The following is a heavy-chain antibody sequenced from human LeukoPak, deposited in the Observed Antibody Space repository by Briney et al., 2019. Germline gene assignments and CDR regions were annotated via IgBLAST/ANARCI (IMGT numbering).Heavy chain of an antibody. CDR2: MNPNSGNT. Sequence: ASVKVSCKASGYTFTGYYMHWVRQATGQGLEWMGWMNPNSGNTGYAQKFQGRVTITRNTSISTAYMELSSLRSEDTAVYYCARGGSSTYYYYYYYMGVWGKGTTVTVSS. D-gene: IGHD6-6*01. CDR1: GYTFTGYY. V-gene: IGHV1-8*03. J-gene: IGHJ6*03. CDR3: ARGGSSTYYYYYYYMGV.